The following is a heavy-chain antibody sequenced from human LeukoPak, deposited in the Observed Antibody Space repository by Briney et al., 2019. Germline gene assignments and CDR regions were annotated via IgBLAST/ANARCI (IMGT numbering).Heavy chain of an antibody. D-gene: IGHD3-10*01. CDR2: ISSSSSYT. V-gene: IGHV3-11*05. J-gene: IGHJ4*02. CDR3: ARVPRITMVRGVIMAYYFDY. CDR1: GFTFSDYY. Sequence: PGGSLRLSCAASGFTFSDYYMSWIRQAPGKGLDWVSYISSSSSYTNYADSVKGRFTISRDNAKNSLYLQMNSLRAEDTAVYYCARVPRITMVRGVIMAYYFDYWGQGTLVTVSS.